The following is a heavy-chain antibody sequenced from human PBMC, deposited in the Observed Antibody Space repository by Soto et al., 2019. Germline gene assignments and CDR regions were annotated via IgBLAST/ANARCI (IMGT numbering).Heavy chain of an antibody. J-gene: IGHJ4*02. Sequence: LQLQESGSGLVKPSQTLSLTCAVSGDSISNGGYSWNWIRQPPGKGLEWIGYIYHSGGTDYNPSLKSRATITVDSSNNQFSRKLSSVTAAATAVYYCARDSRSGYYLEFWGQGTLVTVSS. CDR1: GDSISNGGYS. CDR3: ARDSRSGYYLEF. D-gene: IGHD3-22*01. V-gene: IGHV4-30-2*01. CDR2: IYHSGGT.